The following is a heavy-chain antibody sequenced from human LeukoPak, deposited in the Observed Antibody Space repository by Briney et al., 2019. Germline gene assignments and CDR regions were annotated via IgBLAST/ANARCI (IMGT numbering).Heavy chain of an antibody. CDR2: MNPNSGNT. Sequence: GASVKVSCKASGYTFTSYDINWVRQATGQGLEWMGWMNPNSGNTGYAQKLQGRVTMTTDTSTSTAYMELRSLRSDDTAVYYCARAVPPNLEWFYYWGQGTLVTVSS. CDR3: ARAVPPNLEWFYY. V-gene: IGHV1-8*02. CDR1: GYTFTSYD. J-gene: IGHJ4*02. D-gene: IGHD3-3*01.